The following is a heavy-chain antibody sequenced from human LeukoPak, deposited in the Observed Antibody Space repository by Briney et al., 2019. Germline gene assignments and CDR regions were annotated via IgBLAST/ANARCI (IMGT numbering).Heavy chain of an antibody. D-gene: IGHD5-18*01. CDR1: GYRFTSYW. J-gene: IGHJ3*02. CDR3: VRPHSDGPRGAFDI. CDR2: VYPGDSDT. V-gene: IGHV5-51*01. Sequence: GESLKISCEGSGYRFTSYWIGWVRQMPGKGLEWMGIVYPGDSDTRYSPSFQGQVTISADKSINTAYLQWSSLKASDTAMYYCVRPHSDGPRGAFDIWGQGTMVTVSS.